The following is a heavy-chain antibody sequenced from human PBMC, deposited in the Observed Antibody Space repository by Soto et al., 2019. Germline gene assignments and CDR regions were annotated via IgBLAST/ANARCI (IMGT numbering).Heavy chain of an antibody. J-gene: IGHJ4*02. CDR2: IIPMFDTP. D-gene: IGHD2-15*01. CDR1: GGTFSSDS. V-gene: IGHV1-69*12. CDR3: ARSGGLDRDFNY. Sequence: QVQLVQSGAEVKKPGSSVKVSCKASGGTFSSDSFSWVRQAPGQGLEWMGGIIPMFDTPIYAQKFQDRVTITADESTSTAYMRLRSLRSGDTAGYYCARSGGLDRDFNYWGQGSLVTVSS.